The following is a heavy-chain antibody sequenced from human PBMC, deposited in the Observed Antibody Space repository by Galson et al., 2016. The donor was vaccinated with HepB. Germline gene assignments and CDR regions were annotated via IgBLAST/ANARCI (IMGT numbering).Heavy chain of an antibody. CDR3: ARDDLGNGWDV. CDR1: GFTFDDYG. CDR2: INWNGGTT. J-gene: IGHJ6*02. D-gene: IGHD1-26*01. Sequence: SLRLSCAASGFTFDDYGMSWARQAPGKGLEWVAGINWNGGTTAHIDSVKGRFTISRDNAKNSLYPQMNSLRAEDTALYYCARDDLGNGWDVWGQGTTVTVSS. V-gene: IGHV3-20*04.